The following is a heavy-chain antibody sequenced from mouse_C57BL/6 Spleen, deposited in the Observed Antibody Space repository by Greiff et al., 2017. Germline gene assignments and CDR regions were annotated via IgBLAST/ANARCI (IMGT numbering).Heavy chain of an antibody. CDR1: GYTFTDYY. V-gene: IGHV1-75*01. D-gene: IGHD1-1*01. Sequence: VKLVESGPELVKPGASVKISCKASGYTFTDYYINWVKQRPGQGLEWIGWIFPGSGSTYYNEKFKGKATLTVDKSSSTAYMSLSSLTSEDSAVYFCARGTVVATGGAMDYWGQGTSVTVSS. CDR3: ARGTVVATGGAMDY. J-gene: IGHJ4*01. CDR2: IFPGSGST.